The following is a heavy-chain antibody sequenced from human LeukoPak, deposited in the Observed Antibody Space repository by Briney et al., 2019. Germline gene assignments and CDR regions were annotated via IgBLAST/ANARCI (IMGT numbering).Heavy chain of an antibody. CDR1: GFTFSNAW. CDR2: IKSKTDGGTT. CDR3: TTDLGAPGFYYYYYGMDV. D-gene: IGHD3-16*01. J-gene: IGHJ6*02. Sequence: GGSLRLSCAASGFTFSNAWMSWVRQAPGKGLEWVGRIKSKTDGGTTDYAAPVKGRFTISRDDSKNTLYLQMNSLKTEDTAVYYCTTDLGAPGFYYYYYGMDVWGQGTTVTVSS. V-gene: IGHV3-15*01.